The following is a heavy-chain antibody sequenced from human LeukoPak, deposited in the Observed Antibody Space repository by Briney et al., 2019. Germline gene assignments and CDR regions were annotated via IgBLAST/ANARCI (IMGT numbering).Heavy chain of an antibody. Sequence: GGSLRLSCAASGFTFSSYAMSWVRQAPGKGLEWVSAISGSGGSTYYADSVKGRFTISRDNSKNTLYLQMNSLRAEDTAVYYCAKGGGGYNYYFDYWGQETLVTVSS. D-gene: IGHD5-24*01. V-gene: IGHV3-23*01. CDR3: AKGGGGYNYYFDY. J-gene: IGHJ4*02. CDR2: ISGSGGST. CDR1: GFTFSSYA.